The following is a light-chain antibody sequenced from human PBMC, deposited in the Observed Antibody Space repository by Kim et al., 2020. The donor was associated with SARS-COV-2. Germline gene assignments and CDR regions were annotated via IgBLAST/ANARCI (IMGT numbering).Light chain of an antibody. CDR3: QQNWPPAIT. CDR1: NTLDTS. V-gene: IGKV3D-20*02. Sequence: TLSWCDGNTLDTSFAWYQQRPGQAPRLLIYDASTRATGIPDRFSGSGSATETTLTLTIRRLEDLSSSDYYQQQNWPPAITFGGGTQVEIK. J-gene: IGKJ4*01. CDR2: DAS.